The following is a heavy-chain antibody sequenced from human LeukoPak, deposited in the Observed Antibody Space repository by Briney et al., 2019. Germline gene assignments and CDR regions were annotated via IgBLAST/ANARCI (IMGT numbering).Heavy chain of an antibody. CDR3: ARVFDC. Sequence: GGSLRLSCAASGFTFSHTWMSWVRQAPGKGLEWVGRIKSKTDGETTDHAAPVKGRFAISRDDSKNILYLEMNSLKTEDTAVYYCARVFDCWGQGTLVTVSS. V-gene: IGHV3-15*01. CDR1: GFTFSHTW. CDR2: IKSKTDGETT. J-gene: IGHJ4*02.